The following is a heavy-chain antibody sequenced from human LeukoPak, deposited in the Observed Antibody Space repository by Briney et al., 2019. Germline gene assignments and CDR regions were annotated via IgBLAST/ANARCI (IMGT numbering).Heavy chain of an antibody. J-gene: IGHJ4*02. V-gene: IGHV3-48*03. CDR3: ARKSPRDCSGGSCYSGY. CDR2: ISSSGSTI. Sequence: GGSLRLSCAASGFTFSSYEMNWVRQAPGKGLEWVSYISSSGSTIYYADSVKGRFTISRDNAKNSLYLQMNSLRAEDTAVYYCARKSPRDCSGGSCYSGYWGQGTLVTVSS. CDR1: GFTFSSYE. D-gene: IGHD2-15*01.